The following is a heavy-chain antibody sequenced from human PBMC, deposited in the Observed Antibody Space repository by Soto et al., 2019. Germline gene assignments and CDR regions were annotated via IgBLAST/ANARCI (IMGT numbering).Heavy chain of an antibody. CDR3: AREVYSYGDYYFDY. CDR1: GFTFSSYW. J-gene: IGHJ4*02. CDR2: INSDGSST. D-gene: IGHD5-18*01. Sequence: GGSLRLSCAASGFTFSSYWMHWVRQAPGKGLVWVSRINSDGSSTSYADSVKGRFTISRDNAKNTLYLQMNSLRAEDTAVYYCAREVYSYGDYYFDYWGQGTLVTVSS. V-gene: IGHV3-74*01.